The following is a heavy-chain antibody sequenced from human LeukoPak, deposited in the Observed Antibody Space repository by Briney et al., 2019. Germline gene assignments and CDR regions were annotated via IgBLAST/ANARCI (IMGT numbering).Heavy chain of an antibody. V-gene: IGHV1-46*01. J-gene: IGHJ4*02. CDR3: AREMASTYYFDY. Sequence: GASVKVSCKASGYSFTSYYIHWVRQAPGQGLEWMGTINPSGGGTTYAQKFQGRVTMTRDTSTSTVYMELSSLRSEDTAVYYCAREMASTYYFDYWGQGTLVTVSS. CDR2: INPSGGGT. CDR1: GYSFTSYY. D-gene: IGHD5-24*01.